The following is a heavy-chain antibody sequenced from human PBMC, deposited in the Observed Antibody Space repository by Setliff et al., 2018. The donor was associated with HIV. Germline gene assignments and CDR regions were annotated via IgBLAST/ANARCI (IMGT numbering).Heavy chain of an antibody. CDR2: ISSSGNT. Sequence: SETLSLTCTVSASFSSYYWSWIRQPPGRGLEWIGCISSSGNTLYNPSLKSRFTLSIDTSKNQSSLRLTSVTASDTAVYYCARLGAVAGPPEDSWGQGTLVTVSS. D-gene: IGHD6-19*01. J-gene: IGHJ4*02. CDR1: ASFSSYY. V-gene: IGHV4-4*09. CDR3: ARLGAVAGPPEDS.